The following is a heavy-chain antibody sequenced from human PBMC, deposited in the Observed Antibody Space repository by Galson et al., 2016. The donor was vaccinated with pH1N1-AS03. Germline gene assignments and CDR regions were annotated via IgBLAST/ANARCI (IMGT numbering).Heavy chain of an antibody. D-gene: IGHD3-10*01. CDR3: ATYGSGSRGGYDC. CDR1: GYTFSRYY. J-gene: IGHJ4*02. V-gene: IGHV1-46*01. Sequence: SVKVSCKASGYTFSRYYMHWMRQAPGQGPEWMGVIDPSIGSTTYAQKFQGRVTMTRDTATTTAYMELSSLRSDDTAVYYCATYGSGSRGGYDCWGQGALITVSS. CDR2: IDPSIGST.